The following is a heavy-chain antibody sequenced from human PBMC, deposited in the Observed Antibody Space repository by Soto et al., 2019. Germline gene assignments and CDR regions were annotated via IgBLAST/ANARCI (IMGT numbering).Heavy chain of an antibody. CDR3: AKEEGDSYKSMVRGVISWFDP. V-gene: IGHV3-30*18. CDR1: GFTFSSYG. Sequence: GGSLRLSCAASGFTFSSYGMHWVRQAPGKGLEWVAVISYDGSNKYYADSVKGRFTISRDNSKNTLYLQMNSLRAEDTAVYYCAKEEGDSYKSMVRGVISWFDPWGQGTLVTVSS. J-gene: IGHJ5*02. CDR2: ISYDGSNK. D-gene: IGHD3-10*01.